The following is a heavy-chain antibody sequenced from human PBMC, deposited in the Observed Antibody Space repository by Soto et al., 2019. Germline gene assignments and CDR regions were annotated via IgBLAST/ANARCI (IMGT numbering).Heavy chain of an antibody. V-gene: IGHV3-23*01. CDR2: ISGSGGST. D-gene: IGHD5-18*01. CDR3: ARGLGPLWPSPGFDY. J-gene: IGHJ4*02. CDR1: GFTFSSYA. Sequence: EVQLLESGGGLVQPGGSLRLSCAASGFTFSSYAMSWVRQAPGKGLEWVSAISGSGGSTYYADSVKGRFTISRDNSKNTLYLKMNSLRGEDTAVYYCARGLGPLWPSPGFDYWGQGTLVTVSS.